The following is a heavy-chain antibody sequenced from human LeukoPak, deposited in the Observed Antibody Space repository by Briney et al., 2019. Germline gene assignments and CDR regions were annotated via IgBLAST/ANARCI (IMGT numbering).Heavy chain of an antibody. CDR1: GYTFTSYG. D-gene: IGHD4-17*01. CDR2: IIPILGIA. CDR3: ASDPSDYGDYSTDY. J-gene: IGHJ4*02. Sequence: EASVKVSCKASGYTFTSYGISWVRQAPGQGLEWMGRIIPILGIANYAQKFQGRVTITADKSTSTAYMELSSLRSEDTAVYYCASDPSDYGDYSTDYWGQGTLVTVSS. V-gene: IGHV1-69*04.